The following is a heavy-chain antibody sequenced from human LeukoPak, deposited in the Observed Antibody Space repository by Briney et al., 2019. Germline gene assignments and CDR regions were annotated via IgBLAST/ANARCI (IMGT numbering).Heavy chain of an antibody. V-gene: IGHV1-69*06. CDR3: ARDREGYCIDGVCYTPFDS. J-gene: IGHJ4*02. CDR1: GGTFSSYA. D-gene: IGHD2-8*01. Sequence: KISCKGSGGTFSSYAISWVRQAPGQGLEWMGGIIPIFGTANYAQKFQGRVTITADKSTSTAYMELRSLRSDDTAVYYCARDREGYCIDGVCYTPFDSWGPGTLVTVSS. CDR2: IIPIFGTA.